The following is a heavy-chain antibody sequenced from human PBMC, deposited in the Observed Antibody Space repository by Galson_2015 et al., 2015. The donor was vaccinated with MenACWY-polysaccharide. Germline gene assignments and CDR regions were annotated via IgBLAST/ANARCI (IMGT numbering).Heavy chain of an antibody. CDR3: ARRSIHVLYDYGGLFVQ. V-gene: IGHV2-5*02. J-gene: IGHJ4*02. Sequence: PALVKPTQTLTLTCTFSGFSLRTSGVGVGWIRQSPGKALEWLALIFWDDDKRYSPSLKSRLTIAEDTSTNEVVLTMTNMDPVDTATYYLARRSIHVLYDYGGLFVQWGQGTLVTVSS. CDR1: GFSLRTSGVG. CDR2: IFWDDDK. D-gene: IGHD4-23*01.